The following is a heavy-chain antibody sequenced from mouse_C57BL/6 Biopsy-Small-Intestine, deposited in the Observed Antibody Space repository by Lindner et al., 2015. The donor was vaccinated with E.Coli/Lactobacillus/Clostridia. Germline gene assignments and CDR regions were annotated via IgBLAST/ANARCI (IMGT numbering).Heavy chain of an antibody. Sequence: VQLQESGPELVKPGASVKISCKASGYSFTGYYMNWVKQSPEKSLEWIGEINPSTGGTTYNPKFRAKATVTVDKSSNTAYMQLRSLTSEDSAVYYCARYYYRSSYFDYWGQGTTLTVSS. CDR2: INPSTGGT. J-gene: IGHJ2*01. CDR3: ARYYYRSSYFDY. V-gene: IGHV1-42*01. D-gene: IGHD1-1*01. CDR1: GYSFTGYY.